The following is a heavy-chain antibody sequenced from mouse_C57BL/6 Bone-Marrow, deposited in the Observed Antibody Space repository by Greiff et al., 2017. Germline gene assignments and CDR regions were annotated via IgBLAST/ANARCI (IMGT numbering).Heavy chain of an antibody. D-gene: IGHD1-1*01. Sequence: EVKLMESGGDLVKPGGSLKLSCAASGFTFSSYGMSWVRQTPDKRLEWVATISSGGSYTYYPDSVKGRFTISRDNAKNTLYLHMSSLKSEDTAMYYCARRYGSSYWYFDVWGTGTTVTGSS. CDR3: ARRYGSSYWYFDV. CDR1: GFTFSSYG. J-gene: IGHJ1*03. CDR2: ISSGGSYT. V-gene: IGHV5-6*02.